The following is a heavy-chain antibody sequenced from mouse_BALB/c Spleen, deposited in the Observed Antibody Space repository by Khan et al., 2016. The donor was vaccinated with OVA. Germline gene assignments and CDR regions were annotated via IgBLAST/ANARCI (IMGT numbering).Heavy chain of an antibody. V-gene: IGHV3-2*02. J-gene: IGHJ3*01. CDR3: ARNDYEGYDPFPY. D-gene: IGHD2-2*01. CDR2: INYSGNT. CDR1: GYSITSEYA. Sequence: EVQLQESGPGLVKPSQSLSLTCTVTGYSITSEYAWNWIRQFPGNKLEWMGYINYSGNTRFNPSLKSRTSITRDPSKNQFFLQLNSVTTEDTATYYVARNDYEGYDPFPYWGQGTLVTVAA.